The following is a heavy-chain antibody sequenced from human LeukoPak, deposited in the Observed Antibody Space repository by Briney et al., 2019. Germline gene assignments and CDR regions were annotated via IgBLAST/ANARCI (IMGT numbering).Heavy chain of an antibody. D-gene: IGHD2-2*01. CDR2: INQDGSEK. Sequence: GGSLRLSCAASGFTFSTYAVNWVRQAPGKGLEWVANINQDGSEKNYVDSVKGRFTISRDNAKNSLYLQMNSLRAEDTAVYYCTRDPEVPMDVWGQGTTVTVSS. CDR1: GFTFSTYA. J-gene: IGHJ6*02. CDR3: TRDPEVPMDV. V-gene: IGHV3-7*01.